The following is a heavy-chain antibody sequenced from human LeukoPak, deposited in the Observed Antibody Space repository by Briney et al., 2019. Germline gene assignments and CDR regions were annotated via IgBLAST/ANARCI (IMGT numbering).Heavy chain of an antibody. J-gene: IGHJ4*02. CDR1: GFIFSSYE. CDR3: ASSDGYNAK. D-gene: IGHD5-24*01. V-gene: IGHV3-48*03. Sequence: GGSLRLSCAASGFIFSSYEMNWVRQAPGKGLEWVSSISSGAATIYYADSVKGRFTISRDNAKNSLFLQMNGLRAEDTAVYYCASSDGYNAKWGQGTLVTVSS. CDR2: ISSGAATI.